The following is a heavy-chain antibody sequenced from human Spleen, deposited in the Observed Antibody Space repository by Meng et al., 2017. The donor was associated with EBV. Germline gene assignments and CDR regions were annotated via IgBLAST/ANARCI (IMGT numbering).Heavy chain of an antibody. CDR2: VFRTGDT. CDR3: ASDGISRYFDN. J-gene: IGHJ4*02. Sequence: VQLEESGPGQVQPSGTLSLICIVSGGSISTSNWWSWVRQSPEKGLEWIGEVFRTGDTNYNPSLKSRVTILIDKSKNQFSLKLNSVTAADTAIYFCASDGISRYFDNWGPGTLVTVSS. CDR1: GGSISTSNW. V-gene: IGHV4/OR15-8*02. D-gene: IGHD1-1*01.